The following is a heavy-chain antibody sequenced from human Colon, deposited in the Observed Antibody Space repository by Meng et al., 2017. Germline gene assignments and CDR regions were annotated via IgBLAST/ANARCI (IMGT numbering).Heavy chain of an antibody. Sequence: RVQSGGEVKKPGASVKVSCKASGYTFTGYYMHWVRQAPGQGLEWMGWINPNSGGTNYAQKFQDRVTMTRDTSISTAYMELSRLRSDDTAVYYCATVSSGYYLYFQHWGQGTLVTVSS. J-gene: IGHJ1*01. D-gene: IGHD3-22*01. CDR2: INPNSGGT. V-gene: IGHV1-2*02. CDR1: GYTFTGYY. CDR3: ATVSSGYYLYFQH.